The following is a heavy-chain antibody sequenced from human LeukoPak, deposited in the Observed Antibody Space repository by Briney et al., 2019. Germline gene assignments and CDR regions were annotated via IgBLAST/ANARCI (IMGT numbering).Heavy chain of an antibody. J-gene: IGHJ4*02. Sequence: ASVKVSCKVSGYTLTELSMHRVRQAPGKGLEWMRGFDPEDGETIYAQKFQGRVTMTEDTSTDTAYMELSSLRSEDTAVYYCATDRGSGWLRSFDYWGQGTLVTVSS. V-gene: IGHV1-24*01. CDR3: ATDRGSGWLRSFDY. CDR1: GYTLTELS. D-gene: IGHD6-19*01. CDR2: FDPEDGET.